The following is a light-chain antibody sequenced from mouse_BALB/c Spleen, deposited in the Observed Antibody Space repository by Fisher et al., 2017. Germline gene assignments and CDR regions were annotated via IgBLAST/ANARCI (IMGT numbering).Light chain of an antibody. Sequence: IVLTQSTAIMSASPGEKVTMTCSASSSVSYMHWYQQKSGTSPKRWIYDTSKLASGVPARFSGSGSGTSYSLTISSMEAEDAATYYCHQRSSLLTFGAGTKLELK. J-gene: IGKJ5*01. CDR2: DTS. V-gene: IGKV4-59*01. CDR3: HQRSSLLT. CDR1: SSVSY.